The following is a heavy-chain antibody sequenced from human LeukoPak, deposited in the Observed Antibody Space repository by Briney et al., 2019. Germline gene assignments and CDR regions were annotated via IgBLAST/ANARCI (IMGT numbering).Heavy chain of an antibody. CDR1: GFTFSTYG. CDR2: ISSSTSYI. J-gene: IGHJ6*03. D-gene: IGHD6-13*01. V-gene: IGHV3-21*01. CDR3: ARAHQGSSWYYYYMDV. Sequence: GGSLRLSCAASGFTFSTYGMSWVRQAPGKGLEWVSSISSSTSYIYYADSVKGRFTISRDNAKNSLYLQMNSLRAEDTAVYYCARAHQGSSWYYYYMDVWGKGTTVTISS.